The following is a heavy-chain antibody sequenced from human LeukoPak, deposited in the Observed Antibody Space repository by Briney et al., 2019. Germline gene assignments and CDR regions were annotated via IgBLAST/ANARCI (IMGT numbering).Heavy chain of an antibody. CDR2: IIPIFGTA. V-gene: IGHV1-69*01. J-gene: IGHJ4*02. D-gene: IGHD3-22*01. CDR3: ATTLTYYYDSSGSGSDY. CDR1: GGTFSSYA. Sequence: GSSVKVSCKASGGTFSSYAISWVRQAPGQGLEWMGGIIPIFGTANYAQKFQGRVTITADESTSTAYMELSSLRSEDTAVYYCATTLTYYYDSSGSGSDYWGQGTLVTVSS.